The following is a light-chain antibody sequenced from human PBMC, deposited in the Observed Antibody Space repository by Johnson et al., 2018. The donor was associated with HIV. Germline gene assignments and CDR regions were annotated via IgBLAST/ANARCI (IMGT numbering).Light chain of an antibody. CDR2: ENN. V-gene: IGLV1-51*02. J-gene: IGLJ1*01. Sequence: QSVLTQPPSVYAAPGQRVTISCSGSSSNIGNNYVSWYQQLPGTAPKLLIYENNKRPSGIPDRFSGSKSGTSATLGITGLQTGDEADYYCGTWDNSLNTGAVFGPGTKVTVL. CDR3: GTWDNSLNTGAV. CDR1: SSNIGNNY.